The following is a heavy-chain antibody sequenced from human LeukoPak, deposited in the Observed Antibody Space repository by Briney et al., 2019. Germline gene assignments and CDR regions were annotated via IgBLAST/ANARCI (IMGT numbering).Heavy chain of an antibody. CDR3: ASSGYSYGYFDY. CDR2: ISYDGSNK. V-gene: IGHV3-30*19. Sequence: QPGGSLRLSCAASGFTFSSYGMHWVRQAPGKGLEWVAVISYDGSNKYYADSVKGRFTISRDNSKNTLYLQMNSLRAEDTAVYYCASSGYSYGYFDYWGQGTLVTVSS. CDR1: GFTFSSYG. D-gene: IGHD5-18*01. J-gene: IGHJ4*02.